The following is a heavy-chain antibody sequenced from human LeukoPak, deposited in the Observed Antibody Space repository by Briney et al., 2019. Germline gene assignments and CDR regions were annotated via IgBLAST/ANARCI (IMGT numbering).Heavy chain of an antibody. V-gene: IGHV4-31*03. Sequence: SQTLSLTCTVSGGSISSGGYYWGWIRQHPGKGLEWIGYIYYSGSTYYNPSLKSRVTISVDTSKNQFSLKLSSVTAADTAVYYCARDSGAAAGTIYYWGQGTLVTVSS. CDR2: IYYSGST. CDR3: ARDSGAAAGTIYY. J-gene: IGHJ4*02. D-gene: IGHD6-13*01. CDR1: GGSISSGGYY.